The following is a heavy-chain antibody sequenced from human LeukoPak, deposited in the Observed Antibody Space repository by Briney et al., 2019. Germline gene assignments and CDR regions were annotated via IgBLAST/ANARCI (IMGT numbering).Heavy chain of an antibody. J-gene: IGHJ4*02. CDR1: GFTFSSYG. Sequence: GRSLRLSCAASGFTFSSYGMHWVRQAPGKGLEWVAVISYDGSNKYYADSVKGRFTISRDNSKNTQYLQMNSLRAEDTAVYYCAKGHWGDYYDYWGQGTLVTVSS. D-gene: IGHD3-16*01. V-gene: IGHV3-30*18. CDR3: AKGHWGDYYDY. CDR2: ISYDGSNK.